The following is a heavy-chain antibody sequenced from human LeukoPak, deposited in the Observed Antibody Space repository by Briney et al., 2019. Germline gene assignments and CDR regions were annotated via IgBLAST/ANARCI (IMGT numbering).Heavy chain of an antibody. J-gene: IGHJ6*03. CDR2: ISNDGSNK. V-gene: IGHV3-30*18. Sequence: GGSLRLSCAASGFTFSSYGMSWVRQAPGKGLEWVAVISNDGSNKYYADSVKGRFTLSRDNSKNTLYLQVNSLRAEDTAIYYCAKDYFDSRGYWGHMDVWGKGTTVTVSS. CDR1: GFTFSSYG. CDR3: AKDYFDSRGYWGHMDV. D-gene: IGHD3-22*01.